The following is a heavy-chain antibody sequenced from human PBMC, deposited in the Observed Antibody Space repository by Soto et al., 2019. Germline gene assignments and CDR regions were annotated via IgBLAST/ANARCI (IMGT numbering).Heavy chain of an antibody. D-gene: IGHD3-16*01. CDR2: ISYDGSNK. Sequence: GGSLRLSCAASGFTFSSYAMHWVRQAPGKGLEWVAVISYDGSNKYYADSVKGRFTISRDNSKNTLYLQMNSLRAEDTAVYYCARERWGVMAFWARGSTVPGSS. V-gene: IGHV3-30-3*01. CDR1: GFTFSSYA. J-gene: IGHJ6*02. CDR3: ARERWGVMAF.